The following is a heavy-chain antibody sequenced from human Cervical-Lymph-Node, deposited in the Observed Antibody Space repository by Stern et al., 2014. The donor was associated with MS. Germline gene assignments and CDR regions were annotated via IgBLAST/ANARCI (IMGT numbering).Heavy chain of an antibody. CDR2: IYYSGST. V-gene: IGHV4-59*01. Sequence: VQLEESGPGLVKPSETLSLTCTVSGGSISSYYWSWIRQPPGKGLEWIGYIYYSGSTNYNPSLKSRVTISVDTSKNQFSLKLSSVTAADTAVYYCARGHPLDAFDIWGQGTMVTVSS. J-gene: IGHJ3*02. CDR3: ARGHPLDAFDI. CDR1: GGSISSYY.